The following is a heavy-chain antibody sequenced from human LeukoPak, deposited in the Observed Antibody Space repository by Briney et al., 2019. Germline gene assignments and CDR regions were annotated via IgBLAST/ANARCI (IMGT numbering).Heavy chain of an antibody. V-gene: IGHV3-30*18. J-gene: IGHJ4*02. D-gene: IGHD3-22*01. CDR1: GFTFSSNG. CDR2: ISYDGSNK. CDR3: AKSYNYDSIAY. Sequence: PGGSLRLSCAASGFTFSSNGMHWVRQAPGKGLEWVAVISYDGSNKYYSDSVKGRFTISRANSKNTLYLQMNSLRAEDTAVYYCAKSYNYDSIAYWGQGTLVTVSS.